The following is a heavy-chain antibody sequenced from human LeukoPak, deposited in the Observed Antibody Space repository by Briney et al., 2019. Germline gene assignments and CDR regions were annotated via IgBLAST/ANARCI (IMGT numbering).Heavy chain of an antibody. J-gene: IGHJ4*02. CDR2: IYYSGST. V-gene: IGHV4-39*01. Sequence: SETLSLTCTVSGGSISSSSYYWGWIRQPPGKGLEWIGSIYYSGSTYYNPSLKSRVTISVDTSKNQFSLKLSSVTAADTAVYYCARGGEGYNYFDNWGQGILVTVSS. D-gene: IGHD5-24*01. CDR1: GGSISSSSYY. CDR3: ARGGEGYNYFDN.